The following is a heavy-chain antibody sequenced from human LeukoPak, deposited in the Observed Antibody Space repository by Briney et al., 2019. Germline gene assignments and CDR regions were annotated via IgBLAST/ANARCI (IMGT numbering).Heavy chain of an antibody. CDR2: IWYDGSNK. CDR3: ARDYLRYYDSSGLDY. Sequence: GGSLRLSCAASGFTFSSYGMHWVRQAPGKGLEWVAVIWYDGSNKYYADSVKGRFTISRDNSKNTLYLRMNSLRAEDTAVYYCARDYLRYYDSSGLDYWGQGTLVTVSS. D-gene: IGHD3-22*01. J-gene: IGHJ4*02. V-gene: IGHV3-33*01. CDR1: GFTFSSYG.